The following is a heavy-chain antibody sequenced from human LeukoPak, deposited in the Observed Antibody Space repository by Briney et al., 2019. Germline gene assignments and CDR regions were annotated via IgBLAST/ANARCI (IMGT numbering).Heavy chain of an antibody. J-gene: IGHJ4*02. Sequence: SVKVSCKASGYTFTSYGISWVRQAPGQGLEWMGWISAYNGNTNYAQKLQGRVTMTTDTSTSTAYMELRSLRSDDTAVYYCAREGASPYYDSSGYYHYFDYWGQGTLVTVSS. CDR2: ISAYNGNT. D-gene: IGHD3-22*01. V-gene: IGHV1-18*01. CDR1: GYTFTSYG. CDR3: AREGASPYYDSSGYYHYFDY.